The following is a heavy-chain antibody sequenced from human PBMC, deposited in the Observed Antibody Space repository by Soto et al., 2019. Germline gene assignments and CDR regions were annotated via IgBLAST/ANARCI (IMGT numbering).Heavy chain of an antibody. CDR3: GRAIVVVATIYYFDY. CDR2: IIPIFGTA. J-gene: IGHJ4*02. CDR1: GGTFSSYA. Sequence: QVQLVQSGAEVKKPGSSVKVSCKASGGTFSSYAISWVRQAPGQGLEWMGGIIPIFGTANYAQKFQGRVTITADESTSTAYMELSSLRSEDTAVYYGGRAIVVVATIYYFDYWGQGTLVTVSS. D-gene: IGHD2-21*01. V-gene: IGHV1-69*12.